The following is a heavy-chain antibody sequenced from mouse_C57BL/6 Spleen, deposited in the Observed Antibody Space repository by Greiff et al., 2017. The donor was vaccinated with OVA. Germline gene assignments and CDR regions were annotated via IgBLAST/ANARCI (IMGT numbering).Heavy chain of an antibody. CDR3: AWGYPSNYVAWFAY. J-gene: IGHJ3*01. D-gene: IGHD2-5*01. Sequence: QVQLQQPGAELVKPGASVKLSCKASGYTFTSYWMHWVKQRPGQGLEWIGMIHPNSGSTNYNEKFKNKATLTVDKSSSTAYMQPSSLTSEDSAVYSCAWGYPSNYVAWFAYWGQGTLVTVSA. CDR1: GYTFTSYW. CDR2: IHPNSGST. V-gene: IGHV1-64*01.